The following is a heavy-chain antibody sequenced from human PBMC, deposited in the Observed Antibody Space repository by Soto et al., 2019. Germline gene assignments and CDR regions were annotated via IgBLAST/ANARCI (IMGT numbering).Heavy chain of an antibody. Sequence: GGSLRLSGAASGLTFSSYWMHWVRQAPGKGLVWVSRINSDGSSTSYADSVKGRFTISRDNAKNTLYLQMNSLRAEDTAVYYCVRTSLVVAAATREDYWGQGTLVTVSS. CDR2: INSDGSST. D-gene: IGHD2-15*01. V-gene: IGHV3-74*01. CDR3: VRTSLVVAAATREDY. CDR1: GLTFSSYW. J-gene: IGHJ4*02.